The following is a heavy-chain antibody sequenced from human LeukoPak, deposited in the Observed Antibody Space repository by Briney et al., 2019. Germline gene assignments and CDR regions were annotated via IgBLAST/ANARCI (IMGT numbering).Heavy chain of an antibody. CDR3: ARQIRLWGKTTWFDP. V-gene: IGHV4-39*01. CDR1: GGSISSSSYY. CDR2: IYYSGST. D-gene: IGHD5-18*01. J-gene: IGHJ5*02. Sequence: SETLSLTCTVSGGSISSSSYYWGWSRQPPGKGLEWIGSIYYSGSTYYNPSLKSRVTISVDTSKNQFSLKLSSVTAADTAVYYCARQIRLWGKTTWFDPWGQGTLVTVSS.